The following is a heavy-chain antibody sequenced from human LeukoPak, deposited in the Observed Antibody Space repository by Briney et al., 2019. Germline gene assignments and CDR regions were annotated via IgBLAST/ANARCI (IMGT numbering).Heavy chain of an antibody. D-gene: IGHD1-7*01. CDR2: INHSGST. CDR1: GGSISSYY. V-gene: IGHV4-34*01. Sequence: SETLSLTCTVSGGSISSYYWSWIRQPPGKGLEWIGEINHSGSTNYNPSLKSRVTISVDTSKNQFSLKLSSVTAADTAVYYCASSITGTEHYFDYWGQGTLVTVSS. CDR3: ASSITGTEHYFDY. J-gene: IGHJ4*02.